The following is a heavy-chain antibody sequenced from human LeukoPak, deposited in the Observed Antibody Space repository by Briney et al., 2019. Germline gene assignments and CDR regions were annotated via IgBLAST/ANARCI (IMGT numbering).Heavy chain of an antibody. D-gene: IGHD1-26*01. Sequence: QAGGSLRLSCAASGFTFSSYWMSWVRQAPGKGLEWVSGISNDGGRTYYADSVKGRLTISRDNSKNSLYLQMNSLRVEDTAVYYCAKGRIVGATSFDYWGQGSLVTVSS. CDR1: GFTFSSYW. CDR3: AKGRIVGATSFDY. J-gene: IGHJ4*02. CDR2: ISNDGGRT. V-gene: IGHV3-23*01.